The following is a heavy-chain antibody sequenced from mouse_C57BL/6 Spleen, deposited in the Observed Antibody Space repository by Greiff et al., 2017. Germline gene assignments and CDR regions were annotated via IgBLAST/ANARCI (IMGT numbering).Heavy chain of an antibody. CDR2: INYDGSST. J-gene: IGHJ1*03. CDR3: AREDYYGSRYFDV. V-gene: IGHV5-16*01. Sequence: EVKVVESEGGLVQPGSSMKLSCTASGFTFSDYYMAWVRQVPEKGLEWVANINYDGSSTYYLDSLKSRFIISRDNAKNILYLQMSSLKSEDTATYYCAREDYYGSRYFDVWGTGTTVTVSS. CDR1: GFTFSDYY. D-gene: IGHD1-1*01.